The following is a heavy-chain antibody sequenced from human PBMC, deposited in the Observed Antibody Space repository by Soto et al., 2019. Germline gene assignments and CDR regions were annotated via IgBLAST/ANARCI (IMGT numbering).Heavy chain of an antibody. CDR2: IKNKIDGGTA. J-gene: IGHJ3*01. CDR3: TSMNDRDAFDC. CDR1: GFTFSNAW. D-gene: IGHD1-1*01. Sequence: EVQLVESGGGLVKPGESLRLSCAASGFTFSNAWMSWVRQAPGKGLEWVGRIKNKIDGGTADYAATVKGRFTISREASKNTLYLQMNSLKADDTDVYYCTSMNDRDAFDCWGQGTMVIVSS. V-gene: IGHV3-15*01.